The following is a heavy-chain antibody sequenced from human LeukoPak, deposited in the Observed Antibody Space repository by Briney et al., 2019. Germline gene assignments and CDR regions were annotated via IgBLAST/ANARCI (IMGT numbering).Heavy chain of an antibody. V-gene: IGHV3-21*01. CDR3: ARAVSYYDLKAFDI. D-gene: IGHD3-22*01. CDR2: ISGSNSYI. J-gene: IGHJ3*02. Sequence: GGSLRLSCAASGFTFNSYSMNWVRQAPGKGLEWVSSISGSNSYIYYADSMKGRFTISRDNAKNSLYLQMNSLKAEDTAVYYCARAVSYYDLKAFDIWGQGTMVTVSS. CDR1: GFTFNSYS.